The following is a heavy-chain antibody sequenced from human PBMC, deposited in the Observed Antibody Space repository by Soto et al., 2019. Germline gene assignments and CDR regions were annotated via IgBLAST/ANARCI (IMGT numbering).Heavy chain of an antibody. CDR2: IIPMLGIA. J-gene: IGHJ6*02. CDR3: ARDGDYYDSSGFQRDYHYYGMDV. D-gene: IGHD3-22*01. Sequence: QVQLVQSGAEVNKPGSSVKVSCQASGGSFSDYAISWVRQAPGQGLEWMGGIIPMLGIADNAQKFQGRVIITADEYTSTVYMELSSLRSEDTAVYYCARDGDYYDSSGFQRDYHYYGMDVWGQGTTVTGAS. V-gene: IGHV1-69*01. CDR1: GGSFSDYA.